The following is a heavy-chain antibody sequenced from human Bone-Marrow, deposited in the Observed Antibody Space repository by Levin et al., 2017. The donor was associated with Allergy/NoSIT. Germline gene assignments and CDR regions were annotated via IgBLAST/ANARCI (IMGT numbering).Heavy chain of an antibody. CDR3: ARASITMVRGVKYYYYGMDV. D-gene: IGHD3-10*01. J-gene: IGHJ6*02. Sequence: GGSLRLSCAASGFTFSSYAMHWVRQAPGKGLEWVAVISYDGSNKYYADSVKGRFTISRDNSKNTLYLQMNSLRAEDTAVYYCARASITMVRGVKYYYYGMDVWGQGTTVTVSS. CDR2: ISYDGSNK. V-gene: IGHV3-30*04. CDR1: GFTFSSYA.